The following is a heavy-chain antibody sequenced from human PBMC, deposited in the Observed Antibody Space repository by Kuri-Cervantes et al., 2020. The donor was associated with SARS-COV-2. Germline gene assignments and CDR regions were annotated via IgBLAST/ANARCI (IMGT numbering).Heavy chain of an antibody. Sequence: LLLTCAASGFTFSSYGMHWVRQAPGKGLEWVAFIRYDGSNKYYADSVKGRFTISRDNSKNTLYLQMNSLRAEDTAVYYCAKVGQLELQYPIGYYYYYMDVWGKGTTVTVSS. D-gene: IGHD1-7*01. CDR1: GFTFSSYG. CDR3: AKVGQLELQYPIGYYYYYMDV. CDR2: IRYDGSNK. V-gene: IGHV3-30*02. J-gene: IGHJ6*03.